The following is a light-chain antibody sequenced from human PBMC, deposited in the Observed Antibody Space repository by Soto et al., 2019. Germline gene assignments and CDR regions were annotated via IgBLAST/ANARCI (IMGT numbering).Light chain of an antibody. CDR3: QQYDNVPT. CDR1: QAINND. V-gene: IGKV1-33*01. Sequence: DIQMTQSPSSLSASVGDRVTITCQASQAINNDLLWYQQKPGQPPKLLIYGASILETGVPSRFSGSGSGIHFTFTITSLQPEDIATYYCQQYDNVPTFGQGTKLEMK. J-gene: IGKJ2*01. CDR2: GAS.